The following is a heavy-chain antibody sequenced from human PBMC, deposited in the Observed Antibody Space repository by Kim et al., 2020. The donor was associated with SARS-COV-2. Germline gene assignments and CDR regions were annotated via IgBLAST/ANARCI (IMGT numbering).Heavy chain of an antibody. V-gene: IGHV4-39*01. CDR1: GGSISSSSYY. CDR3: ARQPFVGEGEVVAATLVDYYGMDV. CDR2: IYYSGST. D-gene: IGHD2-15*01. J-gene: IGHJ6*02. Sequence: SETLSLTCTVSGGSISSSSYYWGWIRQPPGKGLEWIGSIYYSGSTYYNPSLKSRVTISVDTSKNQFSLKLSSVTAADTAVYYCARQPFVGEGEVVAATLVDYYGMDVWGQGTTVTVSS.